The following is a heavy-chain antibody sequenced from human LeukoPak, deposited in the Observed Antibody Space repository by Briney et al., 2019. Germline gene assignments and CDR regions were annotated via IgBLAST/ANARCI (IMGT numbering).Heavy chain of an antibody. D-gene: IGHD3-10*01. CDR2: IYYTGST. CDR1: GGSIGSYY. J-gene: IGHJ6*03. Sequence: SETLSLTCTVSGGSIGSYYWSWIRQPPGKGLKWIGYIYYTGSTNYNPSLKSRVTISVDTSKNQFSLKLNSVTAADTAVYYCARVEEGYGSGRRENYFYYYMDVWGKGTTVTISS. V-gene: IGHV4-59*01. CDR3: ARVEEGYGSGRRENYFYYYMDV.